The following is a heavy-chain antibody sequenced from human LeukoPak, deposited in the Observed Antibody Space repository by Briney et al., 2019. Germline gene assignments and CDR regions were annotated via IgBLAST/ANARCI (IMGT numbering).Heavy chain of an antibody. CDR3: ARGVNWAFDI. V-gene: IGHV4-4*07. D-gene: IGHD3-16*01. CDR2: MYSSGSS. Sequence: SETLSLTCSVSGISISGPFWTWIRQSAGKGLEFIGRMYSSGSSDYNPSLRSRVTMSIDTSKSHFSLSLSSVTAADTAVYYCARGVNWAFDIWGRGTMVTVSS. CDR1: GISISGPF. J-gene: IGHJ3*02.